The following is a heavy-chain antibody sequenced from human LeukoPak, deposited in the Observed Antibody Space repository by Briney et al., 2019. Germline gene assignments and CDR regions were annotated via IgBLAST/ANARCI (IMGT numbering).Heavy chain of an antibody. V-gene: IGHV3-23*01. CDR2: ISGSGGST. D-gene: IGHD6-6*01. J-gene: IGHJ4*02. CDR3: AKDPSGSSSGYFDY. CDR1: GFTFSSYA. Sequence: GGSLRLSCAASGFTFSSYAMRWVRQAPGKGLEWVSAISGSGGSTYYADSVKGRFTISRDNSKNTLYLQMNSLRAEDTAVYYCAKDPSGSSSGYFDYWGQGTLVTVSS.